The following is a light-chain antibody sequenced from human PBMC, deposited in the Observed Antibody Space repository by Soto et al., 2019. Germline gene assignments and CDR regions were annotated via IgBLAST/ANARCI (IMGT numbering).Light chain of an antibody. V-gene: IGKV3-11*01. CDR2: DAS. Sequence: EIVLTQSPGTLSLSPGERATLSCRASQSVSSYLAWYQQKPGQAPRLLIYDASNRATGIPARFGGSGSGTDFTLTISSLEPEDFAVYYCQQRSNWPPWTFGQGTKVDIK. J-gene: IGKJ1*01. CDR3: QQRSNWPPWT. CDR1: QSVSSY.